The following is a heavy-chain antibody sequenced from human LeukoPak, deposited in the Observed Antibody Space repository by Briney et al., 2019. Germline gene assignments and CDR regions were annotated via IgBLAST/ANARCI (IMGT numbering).Heavy chain of an antibody. V-gene: IGHV1-2*02. CDR1: GYTFTGYY. Sequence: ASVKVSCKASGYTFTGYYMHWVRQAPGQGLEWMGWINPNSGGTNYAQKFQGRATMTRDTSISTAYMELSRLRSDDTAVYYCARDYCSSTSCFTFDPWGQGTLVTVSS. CDR3: ARDYCSSTSCFTFDP. J-gene: IGHJ5*02. CDR2: INPNSGGT. D-gene: IGHD2-2*02.